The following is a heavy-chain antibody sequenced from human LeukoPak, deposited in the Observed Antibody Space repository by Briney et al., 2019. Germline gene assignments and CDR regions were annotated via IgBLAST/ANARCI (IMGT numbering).Heavy chain of an antibody. J-gene: IGHJ4*02. Sequence: SETLSLTCTVSGGSISTYFWTWIRQPRGKGLEWIGYIYYSGSTNYNPSPKSRVTISVDTSKNQFSLNLTSVTAADTAVYYCAAGYRYYDYWGQGILVTVSS. V-gene: IGHV4-59*01. CDR2: IYYSGST. D-gene: IGHD5-18*01. CDR1: GGSISTYF. CDR3: AAGYRYYDY.